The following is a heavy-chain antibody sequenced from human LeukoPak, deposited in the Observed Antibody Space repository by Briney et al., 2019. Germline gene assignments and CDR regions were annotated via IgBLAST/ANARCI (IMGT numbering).Heavy chain of an antibody. CDR2: IKSDGITI. J-gene: IGHJ4*02. D-gene: IGHD1-20*01. Sequence: HAGGSLRLSCAASGLTLSNYMMHWVRQAPGKGLVWVSRIKSDGITITYADSVKGRFTISRDNAKNTLYLQMNSLRAEDTAVYYCLRDLNWSLDQWGQGTLVTVSS. CDR3: LRDLNWSLDQ. CDR1: GLTLSNYM. V-gene: IGHV3-74*01.